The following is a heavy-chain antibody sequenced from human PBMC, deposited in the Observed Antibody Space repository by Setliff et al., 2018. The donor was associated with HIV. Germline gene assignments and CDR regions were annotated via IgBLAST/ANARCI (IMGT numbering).Heavy chain of an antibody. CDR1: GYNFINYG. CDR2: ISVFNGDT. V-gene: IGHV1-18*01. Sequence: ASVKVSCKASGYNFINYGISWVRQAPGQGLEWMGWISVFNGDTTYAQNLQGRFTMTSDTSTSTVYMELGSLISDDTAVYYCAREGLWFGDRGYYMDVWGTGTAVTVSS. D-gene: IGHD3-10*01. J-gene: IGHJ6*03. CDR3: AREGLWFGDRGYYMDV.